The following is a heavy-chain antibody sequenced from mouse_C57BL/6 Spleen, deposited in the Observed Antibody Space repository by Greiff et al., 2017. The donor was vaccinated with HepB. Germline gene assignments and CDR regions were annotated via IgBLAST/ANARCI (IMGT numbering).Heavy chain of an antibody. Sequence: QVQLQQSGAELVRPGASVTLSCKASGYTFTDYEMHWVKQTPVHGLEWIGAIDPETGGTAYNQKFKGKAILTADKSSSTAYMELRSLTSEDSAVYYCTRGPRSLYDYDDYWGQGTTLTVSS. CDR1: GYTFTDYE. D-gene: IGHD2-4*01. CDR3: TRGPRSLYDYDDY. CDR2: IDPETGGT. V-gene: IGHV1-15*01. J-gene: IGHJ2*01.